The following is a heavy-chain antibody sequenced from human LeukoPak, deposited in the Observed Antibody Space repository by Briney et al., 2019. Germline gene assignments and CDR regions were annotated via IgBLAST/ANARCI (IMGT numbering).Heavy chain of an antibody. CDR1: GYTFTSYG. Sequence: ASVKVSCKASGYTFTSYGISWVRQAPGQGLERLGWISAYNGNTNYAQKLQGRVTMTTDTSTSTAYMGLRSLRSDDTAVYYCARNTCSGGSCYSDYWGQGTLVTVSS. CDR2: ISAYNGNT. V-gene: IGHV1-18*01. J-gene: IGHJ4*02. CDR3: ARNTCSGGSCYSDY. D-gene: IGHD2-15*01.